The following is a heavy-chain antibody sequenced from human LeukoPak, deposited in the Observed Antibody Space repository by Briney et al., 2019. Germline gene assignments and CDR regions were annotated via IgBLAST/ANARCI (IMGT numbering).Heavy chain of an antibody. Sequence: GGSLRLSCAASGFTFSSYSMNWVRQAPGKGLEWVSYISSSSSTIYYADSVKGRFTISRDNAKNSLYLQMNSLRAEDTAVYYCARALSAMVRGVTDYWGQGTLVTVSS. CDR3: ARALSAMVRGVTDY. J-gene: IGHJ4*02. CDR1: GFTFSSYS. V-gene: IGHV3-48*01. CDR2: ISSSSSTI. D-gene: IGHD3-10*01.